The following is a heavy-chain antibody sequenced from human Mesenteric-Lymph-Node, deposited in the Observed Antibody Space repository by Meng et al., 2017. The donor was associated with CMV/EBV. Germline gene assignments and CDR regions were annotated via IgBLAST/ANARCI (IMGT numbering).Heavy chain of an antibody. Sequence: SETLSLTCTVSGGSISSYSWSWIRQPPGKGLEWIGYIYYSGSTNYNPSLKSRVTISIDTSKNQFSLKLSSVTAADTAVYYCARVTYCSSSRCYPGNYNYYGMDVWGQGTTVTVSS. CDR3: ARVTYCSSSRCYPGNYNYYGMDV. CDR1: GGSISSYS. V-gene: IGHV4-59*01. CDR2: IYYSGST. D-gene: IGHD2-2*01. J-gene: IGHJ6*02.